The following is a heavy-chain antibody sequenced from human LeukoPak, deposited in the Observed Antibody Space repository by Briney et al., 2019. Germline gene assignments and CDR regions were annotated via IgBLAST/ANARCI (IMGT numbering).Heavy chain of an antibody. CDR3: ATITRYHSDGYSSRGYNDY. V-gene: IGHV1-2*02. CDR2: INPTSGGT. Sequence: ASVKVSCKASGYTFTGYNMHWVRQAPGQGLEWMGWINPTSGGTNYAQKFQGRVTMTRDTSITTAYMELSSLTSDDTAVYYCATITRYHSDGYSSRGYNDYWGQGTLVTVSS. J-gene: IGHJ4*02. CDR1: GYTFTGYN. D-gene: IGHD5-24*01.